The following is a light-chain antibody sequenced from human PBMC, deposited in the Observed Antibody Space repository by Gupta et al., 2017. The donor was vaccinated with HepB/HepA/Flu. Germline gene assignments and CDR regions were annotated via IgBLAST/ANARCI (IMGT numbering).Light chain of an antibody. J-gene: IGKJ1*01. V-gene: IGKV3-20*01. Sequence: EIVSTQSPGTLSLSPGKRATLSCRASQSVSSKCLAWYQQKPGQAPRLLIYGASSRATGISDRFRVSGSGTDFTLTINRLEPEDFAVYYCQRYDSSPPWTFGQGTNVEIK. CDR3: QRYDSSPPWT. CDR1: QSVSSKC. CDR2: GAS.